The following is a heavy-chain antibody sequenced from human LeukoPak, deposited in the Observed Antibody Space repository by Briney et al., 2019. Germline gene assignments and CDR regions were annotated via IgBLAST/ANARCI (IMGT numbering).Heavy chain of an antibody. Sequence: SVKVSCKASGAPFRNYALTWVRRAPGQGLEWMGRIVPFLDMTDYAQKFQGRVTFSADKSTSTAYMEVTSLRSDDTAVYYCARADSSGYPAAPWGQGTLVTVSS. V-gene: IGHV1-69*04. CDR1: GAPFRNYA. CDR3: ARADSSGYPAAP. D-gene: IGHD3-22*01. J-gene: IGHJ5*02. CDR2: IVPFLDMT.